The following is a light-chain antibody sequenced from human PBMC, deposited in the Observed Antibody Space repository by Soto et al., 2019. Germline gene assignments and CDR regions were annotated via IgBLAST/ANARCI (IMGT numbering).Light chain of an antibody. CDR3: LFLDSAARDV. CDR1: TGAVTSGHY. CDR2: DTS. J-gene: IGLJ1*01. V-gene: IGLV7-46*01. Sequence: QAVVGEVPSLTVSPGSPFTLTGGSSTGAVTSGHYPSWFQQKPGQAPRTLIYDTSKKHSWTPARFSGSLLGGKAVLTLSGAQTEDDAEYCCLFLDSAARDVFGTGTKV.